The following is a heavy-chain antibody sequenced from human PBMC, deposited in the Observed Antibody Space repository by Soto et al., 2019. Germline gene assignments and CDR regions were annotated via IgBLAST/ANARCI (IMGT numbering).Heavy chain of an antibody. CDR1: GFTFGNYW. Sequence: EVQLVESGGGLVHPGGSLRLSCATSGFTFGNYWMYWVRQAPGKGLVWVSRIHSDGKITTYADSVKGRFTISRDIAKNTLYPQMNSLRAEDTAMYYCARGRGSFYVDFWGQGTLVTVSS. D-gene: IGHD1-26*01. CDR2: IHSDGKIT. J-gene: IGHJ4*02. CDR3: ARGRGSFYVDF. V-gene: IGHV3-74*01.